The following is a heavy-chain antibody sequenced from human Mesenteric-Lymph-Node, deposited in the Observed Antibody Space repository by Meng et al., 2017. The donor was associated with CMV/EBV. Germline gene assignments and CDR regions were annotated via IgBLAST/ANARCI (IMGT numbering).Heavy chain of an antibody. D-gene: IGHD1-26*01. V-gene: IGHV3-21*04. CDR3: ARSGGSYPNDY. CDR1: GFTFSSYS. CDR2: ISSSSSYI. J-gene: IGHJ4*02. Sequence: GGSLRLSCAASGFTFSSYSMNWVRQAPGKGLEWVSSISSSSSYIYYADSVKGRFTISSDNSKNTLYLHMNSLKAEDTAVYYCARSGGSYPNDYWGQGTLVTVSS.